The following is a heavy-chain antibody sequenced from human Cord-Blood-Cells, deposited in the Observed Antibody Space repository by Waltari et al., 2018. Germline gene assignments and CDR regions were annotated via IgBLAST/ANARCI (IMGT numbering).Heavy chain of an antibody. CDR3: AKGGSSGWLNFDY. CDR1: GFTFSSYA. Sequence: EVQLLESGGGLVQPGGPLRLSCAAPGFTFSSYAMRWVRRAPGKGLGWVSAISGSGGSTSCADSVKGRFSISRDNSKNTLYLQMNGLRAGDTAVYYCAKGGSSGWLNFDYWGQGTLVTVSS. D-gene: IGHD6-19*01. V-gene: IGHV3-23*01. J-gene: IGHJ4*02. CDR2: ISGSGGST.